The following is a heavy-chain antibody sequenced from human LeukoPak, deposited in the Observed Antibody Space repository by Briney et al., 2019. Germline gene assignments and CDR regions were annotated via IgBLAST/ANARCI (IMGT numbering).Heavy chain of an antibody. CDR2: IIPIFGTA. CDR1: GGTFSSYA. V-gene: IGHV1-69*05. D-gene: IGHD3-3*01. J-gene: IGHJ3*02. CDR3: AREXXXYDFXSGEHGIDXFDI. Sequence: SVKVSCKASGGTFSSYAISWVRQAPGQGLEWMGGIIPIFGTANYAQKFQGRVTITTDESTSTAYMELSSLRSEDTAMYYCAREXXXYDFXSGEHGIDXFDIWGQGTMVTVSS.